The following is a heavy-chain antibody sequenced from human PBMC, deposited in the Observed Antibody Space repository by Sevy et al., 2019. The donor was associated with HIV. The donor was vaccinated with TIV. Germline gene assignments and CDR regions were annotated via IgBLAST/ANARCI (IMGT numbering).Heavy chain of an antibody. Sequence: SETLSLTCTVSGGSISYYSWNWIRQPAGKGLEWIGRIYTSGSTNYNPSLKSRVTMSVDTSKNQFSLKLTSVTAADTAVYYCARSDPELGRGFYYYYMDVWGKGTTVTVSS. CDR1: GGSISYYS. V-gene: IGHV4-4*07. CDR3: ARSDPELGRGFYYYYMDV. J-gene: IGHJ6*03. CDR2: IYTSGST. D-gene: IGHD7-27*01.